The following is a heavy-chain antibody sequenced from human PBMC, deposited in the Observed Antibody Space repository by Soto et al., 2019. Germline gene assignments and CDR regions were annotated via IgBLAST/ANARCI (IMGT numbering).Heavy chain of an antibody. CDR3: AKHDRGDYMAS. CDR1: GFTFSNYA. J-gene: IGHJ4*02. D-gene: IGHD3-16*01. CDR2: ISSTGTST. V-gene: IGHV3-23*01. Sequence: EVQVLESGGDLVQPGGSLRLSCVASGFTFSNYAMSWVRQAPGKGLEWVSTISSTGTSTYYADFVKGRFTISRDNSKNNLYVQMNSLRAEDTAVYYCAKHDRGDYMASWGQGTLVTVSS.